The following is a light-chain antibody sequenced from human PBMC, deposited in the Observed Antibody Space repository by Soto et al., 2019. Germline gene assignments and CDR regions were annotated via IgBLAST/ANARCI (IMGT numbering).Light chain of an antibody. Sequence: DIQMTQSPSSLSASVGDRVTITCRASQSISSYLNWYQQKPGKAPKLLIYAASSLQSGVPSRFSGSASGTDFTLTISSLQPEDFATYYGQQSYSTPPWTFGQGTKLQIK. CDR2: AAS. J-gene: IGKJ2*01. V-gene: IGKV1-39*01. CDR3: QQSYSTPPWT. CDR1: QSISSY.